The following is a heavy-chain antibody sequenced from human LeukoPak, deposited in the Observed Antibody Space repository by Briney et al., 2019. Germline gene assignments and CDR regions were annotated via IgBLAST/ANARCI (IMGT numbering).Heavy chain of an antibody. V-gene: IGHV1-2*02. Sequence: ASVNLSCKASGYTFTCYYMHMVRQAPGQGLEWKGGINPNSGGTDYEQKYHARVTITRDTSTSTTNMELSRLRSDDTAVYYCARDLDGYCSGGSCPPHYYYYGMDVWGQGTTVTVSS. CDR2: INPNSGGT. D-gene: IGHD2-15*01. CDR3: ARDLDGYCSGGSCPPHYYYYGMDV. CDR1: GYTFTCYY. J-gene: IGHJ6*02.